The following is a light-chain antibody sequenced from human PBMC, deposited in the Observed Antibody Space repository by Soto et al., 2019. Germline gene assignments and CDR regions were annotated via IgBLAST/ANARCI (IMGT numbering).Light chain of an antibody. V-gene: IGKV3-20*01. CDR3: QQYVGSGPVT. CDR2: GAS. Sequence: ETVLTQSPGTLSLSPGQRATLSCRARQSVSSSNLAWYQQKPGQAPRLLIYGASSRATGIPDRFSGSGSGTDFTLTISGLEPEDFAVYFCQQYVGSGPVTFGGGTKVEVK. J-gene: IGKJ4*01. CDR1: QSVSSSN.